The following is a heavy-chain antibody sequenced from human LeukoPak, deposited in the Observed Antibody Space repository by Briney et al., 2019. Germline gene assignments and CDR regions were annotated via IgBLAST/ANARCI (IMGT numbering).Heavy chain of an antibody. D-gene: IGHD6-13*01. J-gene: IGHJ6*03. CDR2: IYSSGST. Sequence: MSSETLSLTCAVSGASVSGSNYYWGWIRQPPGKGLEWIGNIYSSGSTNYNPSLKGRVTISVDTSKNQFSLKLSSVTAADTAVYYCARASSYSSSHYYYYYYMDVWGKGTTVTVSS. CDR1: GASVSGSNYY. CDR3: ARASSYSSSHYYYYYYMDV. V-gene: IGHV4-39*07.